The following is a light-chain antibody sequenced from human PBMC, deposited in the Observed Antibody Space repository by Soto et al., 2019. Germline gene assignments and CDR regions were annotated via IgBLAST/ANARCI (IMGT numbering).Light chain of an antibody. CDR3: QQYGSSPWT. CDR1: QGIGSY. J-gene: IGKJ1*01. CDR2: GAS. V-gene: IGKV3-20*01. Sequence: TQSPSSLSASVGDRVTITCRASQGIGSYLAWYQQKPGQAPRLLIYGASSRATGIPDRFSGSGSGTDFTLTISRLEPEDFAVYYCQQYGSSPWTFGQGTK.